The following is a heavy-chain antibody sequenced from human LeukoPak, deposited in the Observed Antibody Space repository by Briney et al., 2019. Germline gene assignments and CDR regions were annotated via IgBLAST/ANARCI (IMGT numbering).Heavy chain of an antibody. V-gene: IGHV4-34*01. J-gene: IGHJ4*02. D-gene: IGHD3-10*01. Sequence: SETLSLTCAVYGGSFSGYYWSWIRQPPGKGLEWIGEINHSGSTNYNPSLKSRVTISVDTSKNQFSLKLSSVTAADTAVYYCARGGWGPPPRRIITMVRGYADFDYWGQGTLVTVSS. CDR1: GGSFSGYY. CDR3: ARGGWGPPPRRIITMVRGYADFDY. CDR2: INHSGST.